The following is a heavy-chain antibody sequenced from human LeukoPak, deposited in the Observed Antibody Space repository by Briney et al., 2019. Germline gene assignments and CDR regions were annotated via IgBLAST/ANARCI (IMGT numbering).Heavy chain of an antibody. CDR1: GYTFTSYY. D-gene: IGHD3-16*01. J-gene: IGHJ5*02. CDR2: INPSGGST. Sequence: GASVKVSFKASGYTFTSYYMHWVRQAPGQGLEWMGIINPSGGSTSYAQKFQGRVTMTRGTSTSTVYMELSSLRSEDTAVYYCASGKGGSSKYNWFDPWGQGTLVTVSS. CDR3: ASGKGGSSKYNWFDP. V-gene: IGHV1-46*01.